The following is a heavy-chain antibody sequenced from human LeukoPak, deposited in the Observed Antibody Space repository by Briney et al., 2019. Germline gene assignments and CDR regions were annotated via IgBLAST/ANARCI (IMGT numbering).Heavy chain of an antibody. CDR3: ARVSRGYCSGGSCYGNYYFDY. J-gene: IGHJ4*02. CDR1: GFTFSSYW. Sequence: GGSLRLSCAASGFTFSSYWMSWVRKAPGKGLEWVANIKQDGSEKYYVDSVKGRFTISRDNAKNSLYLQMNSLRAEDTAVCYCARVSRGYCSGGSCYGNYYFDYWGQGTLVTVSS. V-gene: IGHV3-7*04. CDR2: IKQDGSEK. D-gene: IGHD2-15*01.